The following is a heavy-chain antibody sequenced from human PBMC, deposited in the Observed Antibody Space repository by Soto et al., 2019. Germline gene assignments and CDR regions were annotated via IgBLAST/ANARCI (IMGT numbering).Heavy chain of an antibody. D-gene: IGHD5-18*01. CDR1: GGSISSSSYY. CDR2: IYYSGST. V-gene: IGHV4-39*01. Sequence: SETLSLTCTVSGGSISSSSYYWGWIRQPPGKGLEWIGSIYYSGSTYYNPSLKSRVTISVDTSKDQFSLKLSSVTAADTAVYYCARGYGRNFDYWGQATLVTVSS. J-gene: IGHJ4*02. CDR3: ARGYGRNFDY.